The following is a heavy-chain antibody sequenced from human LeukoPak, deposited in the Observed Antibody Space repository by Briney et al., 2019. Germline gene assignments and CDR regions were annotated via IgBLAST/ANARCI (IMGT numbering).Heavy chain of an antibody. J-gene: IGHJ6*02. CDR3: ARSAHDIVVVVAATQYGMDV. Sequence: ASVKVSCKASGYTFTGYYMHWVRQAPGQGLEWMGWINPNSGGTNYAQKLQGRVTMTRDTSISTAYMELSRLRSDDTAVYYCARSAHDIVVVVAATQYGMDVWGQGTTVTVSS. CDR1: GYTFTGYY. V-gene: IGHV1-2*02. D-gene: IGHD2-15*01. CDR2: INPNSGGT.